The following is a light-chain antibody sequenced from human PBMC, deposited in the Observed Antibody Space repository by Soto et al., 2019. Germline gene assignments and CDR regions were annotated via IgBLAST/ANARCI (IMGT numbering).Light chain of an antibody. V-gene: IGLV2-14*01. CDR3: SSYTSSTTLNI. J-gene: IGLJ1*01. Sequence: QSALTPPASVSGSPGQSITISCTGTSSDVGGYNSVSWYQQHPGKAPKLMIYNVSNRPSGVSIRFSGSKSGNTASLTISGLQAEDEADYYCSSYTSSTTLNIFGTGTKLTVL. CDR2: NVS. CDR1: SSDVGGYNS.